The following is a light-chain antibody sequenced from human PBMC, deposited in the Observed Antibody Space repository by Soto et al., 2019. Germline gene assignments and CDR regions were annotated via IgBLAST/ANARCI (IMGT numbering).Light chain of an antibody. CDR2: TVS. J-gene: IGKJ5*01. V-gene: IGKV2-30*02. Sequence: VVMTQSPLSMPVTXGQPASIVCRAHLSPLHSYGLAYFSWFQQRPGXSPGVXXYTVSNLDSGGPARFSGSGSGTDFARNISRVEAEDVGVYYGMQGTHWPITFGQGTRLEIK. CDR1: LSPLHSYGLAY. CDR3: MQGTHWPIT.